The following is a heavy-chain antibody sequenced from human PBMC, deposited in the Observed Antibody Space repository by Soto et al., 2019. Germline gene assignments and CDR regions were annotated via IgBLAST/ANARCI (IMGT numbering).Heavy chain of an antibody. J-gene: IGHJ4*02. Sequence: EVQLVESGGGLVQPGGSLRLSCAASGFTFSDHYMDWVRQAPGKGLEWVGRSRNKANSYSTEYAASVKGRFTISRDESKNSLYLQMDSLKTADTAVYYCARFSGGYTTGLDFWGQGTLVTVSS. CDR2: SRNKANSYST. CDR3: ARFSGGYTTGLDF. CDR1: GFTFSDHY. V-gene: IGHV3-72*01. D-gene: IGHD1-26*01.